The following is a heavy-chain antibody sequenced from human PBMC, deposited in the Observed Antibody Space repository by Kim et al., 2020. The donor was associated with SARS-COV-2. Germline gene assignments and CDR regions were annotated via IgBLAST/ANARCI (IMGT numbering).Heavy chain of an antibody. Sequence: GGSLRLSCAASGFTFDDYAMHWVRQAPGKGLEWVSGISWNSGSIGYADSVKGRFTISRDNAKNSLYLQMNSLRAEDTALYYCAKGSFSSSWNDAFDIWGQGTMVTVSS. CDR3: AKGSFSSSWNDAFDI. J-gene: IGHJ3*02. CDR1: GFTFDDYA. CDR2: ISWNSGSI. D-gene: IGHD6-13*01. V-gene: IGHV3-9*01.